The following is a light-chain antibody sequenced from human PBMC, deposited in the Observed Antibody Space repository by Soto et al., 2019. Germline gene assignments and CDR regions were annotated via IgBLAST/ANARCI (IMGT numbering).Light chain of an antibody. CDR1: QSVSSSY. Sequence: EIVLTQSPGTLSLSPGERATLSCSASQSVSSSYLAWYQQKPDQAPRLLIYGASSRATGIPDRFSGSVSVTDFTLTISRLEPEDFAVYYCQQYGSSPPWTFGQGTKVEIK. CDR2: GAS. J-gene: IGKJ1*01. CDR3: QQYGSSPPWT. V-gene: IGKV3-20*01.